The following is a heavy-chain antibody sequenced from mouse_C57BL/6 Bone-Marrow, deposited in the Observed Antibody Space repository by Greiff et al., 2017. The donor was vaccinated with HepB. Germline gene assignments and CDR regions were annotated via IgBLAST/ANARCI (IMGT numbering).Heavy chain of an antibody. V-gene: IGHV1-55*01. D-gene: IGHD1-1*01. CDR1: GYTFTSYW. J-gene: IGHJ1*03. CDR3: ARYYYGSSLWDFDV. CDR2: IYPGSGST. Sequence: QVHVKQPGAELVKPGASVKMSCKASGYTFTSYWITWVKQRPGQGLEWIGDIYPGSGSTNYNEKFKSKATLTVDTSSSTAYMQLSSLTSEDSAVYYCARYYYGSSLWDFDVGGTGTTVTVTS.